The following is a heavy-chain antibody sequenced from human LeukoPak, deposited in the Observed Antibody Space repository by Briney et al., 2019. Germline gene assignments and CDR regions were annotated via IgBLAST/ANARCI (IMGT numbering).Heavy chain of an antibody. CDR3: ARVIWTYTAMVKYYYYYMDV. CDR1: GFTFSSYA. J-gene: IGHJ6*03. D-gene: IGHD5-18*01. Sequence: AGGSLRLSCAASGFTFSSYAMHWVRQAPGKGLEWVAVISYDGSNKYYADSVKGRFTISRDNSKNTLYLQMNSLRAEDTAVYYCARVIWTYTAMVKYYYYYMDVWGKGTTVTVSS. CDR2: ISYDGSNK. V-gene: IGHV3-30-3*01.